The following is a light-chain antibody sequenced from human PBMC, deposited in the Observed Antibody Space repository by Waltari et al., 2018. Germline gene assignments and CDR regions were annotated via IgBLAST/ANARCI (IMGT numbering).Light chain of an antibody. Sequence: EIVLTQSPATLSLSPGERATLSCRASQSLSSYLAWYQQKPGQAPRLLIYDASNRATGSPARFSGSGSGTDFTLTISSLEPEDFAVYYCQQRSNWPPALTFGGGTKVEIK. CDR2: DAS. CDR1: QSLSSY. CDR3: QQRSNWPPALT. J-gene: IGKJ4*01. V-gene: IGKV3-11*01.